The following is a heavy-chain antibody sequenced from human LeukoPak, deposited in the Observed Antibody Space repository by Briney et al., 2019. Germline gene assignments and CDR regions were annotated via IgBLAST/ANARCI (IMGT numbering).Heavy chain of an antibody. J-gene: IGHJ4*02. V-gene: IGHV3-15*01. CDR1: GLTFSKAW. CDR3: STVSGYSTDWYDF. Sequence: GGSLRLSCAVSGLTFSKAWMSWVRQTPGKGLEWVGRILSNIDGGTTDYAAPVKGRFTISRDDSKSTLYLQMNSLTAEDTAVYYCSTVSGYSTDWYDFWGQGTLVTVSS. CDR2: ILSNIDGGTT. D-gene: IGHD6-19*01.